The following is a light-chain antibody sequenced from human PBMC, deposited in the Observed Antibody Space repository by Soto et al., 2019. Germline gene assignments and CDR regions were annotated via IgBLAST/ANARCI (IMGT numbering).Light chain of an antibody. J-gene: IGLJ3*02. CDR3: SSYTSSFTRV. V-gene: IGLV2-14*01. CDR1: SSDVGSYNY. CDR2: DVS. Sequence: QSALTQPASVSGSPGQSITISCTGTSSDVGSYNYVSWYQQHPGKAPKLMIYDVSNRPSGVSDRFSGSKSGNTASLTISGLQTEDEADYYCSSYTSSFTRVFGGGTQLTVL.